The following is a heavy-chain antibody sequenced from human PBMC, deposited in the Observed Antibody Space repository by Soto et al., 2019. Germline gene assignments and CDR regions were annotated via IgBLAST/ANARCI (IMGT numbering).Heavy chain of an antibody. CDR3: ARRLEGASSYLLDY. CDR2: ISHDERIK. V-gene: IGHV3-30*03. D-gene: IGHD3-22*01. Sequence: QVQLVESGGGVVQPGRSLRLSCAASGFTFSDSVMHWVRQVPGKGLEWVAIISHDERIKYYADSVKGRFTISRDNSNNMLYLQMDSLQTEDTARYYCARRLEGASSYLLDYWGQGTLVTVSS. CDR1: GFTFSDSV. J-gene: IGHJ4*02.